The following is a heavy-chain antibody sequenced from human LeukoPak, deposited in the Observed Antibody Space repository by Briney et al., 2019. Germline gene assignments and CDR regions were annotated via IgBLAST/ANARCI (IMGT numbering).Heavy chain of an antibody. CDR3: AKRYYFDY. CDR2: FSGSGGST. Sequence: AGGSLRLSCAASGFTFSSYSMSWVRQAPGRGREWFSSFSGSGGSTYYADSVKGRFTISRDNSKNTLYLQMNSLRAEDTAVYYCAKRYYFDYWGQGTLVTVSS. J-gene: IGHJ4*02. V-gene: IGHV3-23*01. CDR1: GFTFSSYS.